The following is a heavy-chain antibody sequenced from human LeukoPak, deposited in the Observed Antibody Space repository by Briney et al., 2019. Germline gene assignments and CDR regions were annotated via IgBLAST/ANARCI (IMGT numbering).Heavy chain of an antibody. Sequence: GGSLRLSCGASGFTFSGYSMNWVRQAPGKGLEWLSYISSGSSTIYYADSVKGRFTISRDNAKNSLYLQMNSLRAEDTAVYYCARSRTGNSFDYWGQGTLVTVSS. V-gene: IGHV3-48*01. CDR2: ISSGSSTI. CDR1: GFTFSGYS. J-gene: IGHJ4*02. D-gene: IGHD2-8*02. CDR3: ARSRTGNSFDY.